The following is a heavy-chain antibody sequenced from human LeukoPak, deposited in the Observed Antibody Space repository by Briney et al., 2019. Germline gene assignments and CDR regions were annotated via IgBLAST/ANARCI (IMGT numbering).Heavy chain of an antibody. Sequence: ASVKVSCKASGGTFSSYAISWVRQAPGQGLEWMGRIIPILGIANYAQKFQGRVTITADKSTSTAYMELSSLRSEDTAVYYCAISSKKRRSYAVVVVPAALDYWGQGTLVTVSS. CDR3: AISSKKRRSYAVVVVPAALDY. CDR2: IIPILGIA. V-gene: IGHV1-69*04. CDR1: GGTFSSYA. D-gene: IGHD2-2*01. J-gene: IGHJ4*02.